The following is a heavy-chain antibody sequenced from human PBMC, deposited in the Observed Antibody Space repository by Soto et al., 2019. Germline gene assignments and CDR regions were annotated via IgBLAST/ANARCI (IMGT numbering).Heavy chain of an antibody. CDR1: GGTFSSYA. Sequence: SVKVSCKASGGTFSSYAISWVRQAPGQGLEWMGGIIPIFGTANYAQKFQGRVTITADKSTSTAYMELSSLRSEDTAVYYCARDQSHYYDSSGYYYPFDYWGQGTLVTVSS. D-gene: IGHD3-22*01. CDR3: ARDQSHYYDSSGYYYPFDY. V-gene: IGHV1-69*06. CDR2: IIPIFGTA. J-gene: IGHJ4*02.